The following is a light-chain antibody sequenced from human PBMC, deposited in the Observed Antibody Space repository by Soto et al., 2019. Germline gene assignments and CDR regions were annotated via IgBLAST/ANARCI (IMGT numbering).Light chain of an antibody. CDR2: GTS. J-gene: IGKJ3*01. CDR3: QQFGSSPGFT. CDR1: QNINSRF. Sequence: EIVLTQSPGTLSLSAGERATLSCRASQNINSRFLAWYQQKPGQAPRLLIYGTSSRATGIPDRFSGSGSGTDFTLTISRLEPEDFAVYHCQQFGSSPGFTFGPGTKVDIK. V-gene: IGKV3-20*01.